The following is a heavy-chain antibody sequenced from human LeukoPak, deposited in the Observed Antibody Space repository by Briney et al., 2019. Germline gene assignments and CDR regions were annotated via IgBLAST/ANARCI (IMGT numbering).Heavy chain of an antibody. CDR1: GFTFSSYS. Sequence: GGSLRLSCTASGFTFSSYSMNWVRQAPGKGLEWVSYISSSSSTIYYADSVKGRLTISRDKAKNSPYLQMNSLRAEDTAVYYCARGDYGDYLWGQGTMVTVSS. D-gene: IGHD4-17*01. V-gene: IGHV3-48*01. CDR3: ARGDYGDYL. CDR2: ISSSSSTI. J-gene: IGHJ3*01.